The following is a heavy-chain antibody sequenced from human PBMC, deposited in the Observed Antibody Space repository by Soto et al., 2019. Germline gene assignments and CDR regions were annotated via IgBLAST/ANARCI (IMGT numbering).Heavy chain of an antibody. Sequence: PGGSLRLSCAASGFTFSSYSMNWFRQAPGKGLEWVSYISSSIIPIYYADSVKGRFTISRDNAKNSLYLQMNSLRDEDTAVYYCARRVSSGWSPSGYGMDVWGQGTTVTVSS. J-gene: IGHJ6*02. CDR2: ISSSIIPI. D-gene: IGHD6-19*01. CDR3: ARRVSSGWSPSGYGMDV. V-gene: IGHV3-48*02. CDR1: GFTFSSYS.